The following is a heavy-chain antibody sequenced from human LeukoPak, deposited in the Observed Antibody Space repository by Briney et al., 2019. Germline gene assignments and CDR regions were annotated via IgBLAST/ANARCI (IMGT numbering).Heavy chain of an antibody. Sequence: GRSLRLSCAASGFTFSSYGMHWVRQAPGKGLEWVAVISYDGSNKYYADSVKGRFTISRDNSKNTLYLQMNSLRAEDTAVYYCATTTGYWGPGTLVTVSS. CDR3: ATTTGY. D-gene: IGHD1-14*01. CDR2: ISYDGSNK. CDR1: GFTFSSYG. J-gene: IGHJ4*02. V-gene: IGHV3-30*03.